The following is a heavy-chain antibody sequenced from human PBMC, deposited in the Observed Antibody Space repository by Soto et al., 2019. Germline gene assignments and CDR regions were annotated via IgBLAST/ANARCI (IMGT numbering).Heavy chain of an antibody. Sequence: GGSLRLSCEGSGFIFSNNGMHWVRQAPGKGLEWVAFMSYDGSAKFLADSVKGRFTISRDNSKSTLFLHMSSLRAEDTAMYYCAIVRVADSPLDHWGQGILVTVS. CDR2: MSYDGSAK. CDR3: AIVRVADSPLDH. D-gene: IGHD3-10*02. V-gene: IGHV3-30*02. CDR1: GFIFSNNG. J-gene: IGHJ4*02.